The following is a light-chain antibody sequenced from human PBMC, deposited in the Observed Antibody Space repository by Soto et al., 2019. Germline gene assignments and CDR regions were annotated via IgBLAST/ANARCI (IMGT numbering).Light chain of an antibody. CDR2: EVY. CDR1: NSDVGGYDR. Sequence: QSALTQPASVSGSPGQSITISCTGTNSDVGGYDRVSWYQHHPGKAPKLLIFEVYNRPSGISDRFSGSKSGHTASLTISGLQAEDEADYYCISYIPSTTTHWVFGGGTKLTVL. V-gene: IGLV2-14*01. CDR3: ISYIPSTTTHWV. J-gene: IGLJ3*02.